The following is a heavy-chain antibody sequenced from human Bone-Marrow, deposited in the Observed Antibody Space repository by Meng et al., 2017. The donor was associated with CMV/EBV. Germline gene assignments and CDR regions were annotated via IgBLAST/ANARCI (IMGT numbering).Heavy chain of an antibody. J-gene: IGHJ5*02. CDR3: ARKDFWSGYH. CDR2: ISSSSSTI. CDR1: GFTFSSYS. D-gene: IGHD3-3*01. V-gene: IGHV3-48*04. Sequence: GGSLRLSCAASGFTFSSYSMNWVRQAPGKGLEWVSYISSSSSTIYYADSVKGRFTISRDNAKNSLYLQMNSLRAEDTAVYYCARKDFWSGYHWGQGTLVTVPS.